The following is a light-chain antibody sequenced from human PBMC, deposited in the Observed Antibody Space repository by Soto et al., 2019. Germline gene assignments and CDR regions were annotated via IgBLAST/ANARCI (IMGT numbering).Light chain of an antibody. V-gene: IGLV2-14*01. CDR1: SSDVGANNY. CDR3: SSYINSITFVV. J-gene: IGLJ2*01. Sequence: QSPLTQPASVSGSPGQPVTISCTGTSSDVGANNYVSWYQHHPGKAPKLLIYEVSNRPSGVSSRFSGSKSGNTASLTISGLQAEDEADYYCSSYINSITFVVFGGGTKLTVL. CDR2: EVS.